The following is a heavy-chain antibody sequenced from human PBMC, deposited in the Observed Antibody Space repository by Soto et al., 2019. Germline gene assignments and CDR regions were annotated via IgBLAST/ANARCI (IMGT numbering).Heavy chain of an antibody. V-gene: IGHV3-30-3*01. J-gene: IGHJ6*02. D-gene: IGHD6-13*01. CDR1: GFTFSIYA. CDR3: ARDYSLYDYYYYYGMDV. CDR2: ISHDGSDK. Sequence: PGGSLRLSCAASGFTFSIYAMHWVRQAPGKGLEWVALISHDGSDKYYADSVKGRFTISRDISKNTLYLQMNSLRAEDTAVYYCARDYSLYDYYYYYGMDVWGQGATVTVS.